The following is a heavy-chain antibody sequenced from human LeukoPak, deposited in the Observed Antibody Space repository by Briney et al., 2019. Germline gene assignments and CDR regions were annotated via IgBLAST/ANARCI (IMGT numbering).Heavy chain of an antibody. CDR1: GGSISSSSYY. Sequence: SETLSLTCTVSGGSISSSSYYWVWIRQPPGKGLEWIGEINHSGSTNYNPSLKSRVTISVDTPKNQFPLKLSSVTSADTAVYYCARDRGPGATPTYWGQGTLVTVSS. V-gene: IGHV4-39*06. J-gene: IGHJ4*02. CDR2: INHSGST. D-gene: IGHD1-26*01. CDR3: ARDRGPGATPTY.